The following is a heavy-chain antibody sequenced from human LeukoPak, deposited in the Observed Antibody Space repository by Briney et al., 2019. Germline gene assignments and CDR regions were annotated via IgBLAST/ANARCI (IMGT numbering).Heavy chain of an antibody. J-gene: IGHJ4*02. CDR1: GGSISSYY. CDR3: AGTLNCGGDCYPPDYFDY. V-gene: IGHV4-59*01. Sequence: SETLSLTCIVSGGSISSYYWSWIRQPPGKGLERIGYIYYSGSTNYNPSLKSRVTISVDTSKNQFSLKLSSVTAADTAVYYCAGTLNCGGDCYPPDYFDYWGQGTLVTVSS. D-gene: IGHD2-21*02. CDR2: IYYSGST.